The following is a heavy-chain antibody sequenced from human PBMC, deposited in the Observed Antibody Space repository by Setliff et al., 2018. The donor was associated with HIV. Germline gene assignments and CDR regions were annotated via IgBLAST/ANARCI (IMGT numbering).Heavy chain of an antibody. CDR1: GGSISSYY. J-gene: IGHJ4*02. D-gene: IGHD1-26*01. V-gene: IGHV4-59*01. CDR2: IYYSGST. Sequence: SETLSLICTVSGGSISSYYWSWIRQPPGKGLEWIGYIYYSGSTNYNPSLKSRVAISVDTSKNQFSLKLSSVTAADTAVYYCARIVGASFDYWGQGTLVTVS. CDR3: ARIVGASFDY.